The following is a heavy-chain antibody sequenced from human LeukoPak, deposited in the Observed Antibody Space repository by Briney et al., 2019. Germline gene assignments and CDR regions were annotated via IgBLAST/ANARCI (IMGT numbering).Heavy chain of an antibody. J-gene: IGHJ4*02. D-gene: IGHD3-22*01. Sequence: GGSLTLSCAASGFTFSSYAMSWVRQAPGKGLEWVSAISGSGGSTYYADSVKGRFTISRDNSKNTLYLQMNSLRAEDTAVYYCAKEPGSSGYYYGTHFDYWGQGTLVTVSS. V-gene: IGHV3-23*01. CDR3: AKEPGSSGYYYGTHFDY. CDR2: ISGSGGST. CDR1: GFTFSSYA.